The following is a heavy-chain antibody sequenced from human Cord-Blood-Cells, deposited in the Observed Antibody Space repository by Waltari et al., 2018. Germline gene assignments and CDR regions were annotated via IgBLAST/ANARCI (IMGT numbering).Heavy chain of an antibody. CDR3: ARDRITGGPYWYFDL. J-gene: IGHJ2*01. CDR2: ISAYNGNT. D-gene: IGHD7-27*01. CDR1: GYTFTSYG. V-gene: IGHV1-18*04. Sequence: QVQLVQSGAEVKKPRASVKVSCKASGYTFTSYGISWVRQAPGQGLEWNGWISAYNGNTNYAQKLQGRDTMTTDTSTSTAYMELRSLRSDDTAVYHCARDRITGGPYWYFDLWGRGTLVTVSS.